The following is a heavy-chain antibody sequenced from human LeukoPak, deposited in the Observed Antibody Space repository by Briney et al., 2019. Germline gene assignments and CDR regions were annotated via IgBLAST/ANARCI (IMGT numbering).Heavy chain of an antibody. D-gene: IGHD3-10*01. CDR1: GYTFTGYY. CDR2: INPNSGGT. Sequence: ASVKVSCKASGYTFTGYYMHWVRQAPGQGLEWMGWINPNSGGTNYAQKFQGRVTMTRDTSISTAYMELSRLRSDDTAVYYCARDRVGFYYFDYWGRGTLVTVSS. J-gene: IGHJ4*02. V-gene: IGHV1-2*02. CDR3: ARDRVGFYYFDY.